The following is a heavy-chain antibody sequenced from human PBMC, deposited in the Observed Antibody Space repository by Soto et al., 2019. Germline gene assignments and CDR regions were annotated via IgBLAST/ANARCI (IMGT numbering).Heavy chain of an antibody. J-gene: IGHJ6*02. CDR1: GGSITSGGFF. CDR2: IYYSGYT. Sequence: QVQLQESGPGLMKPSQTLSLTCSVSGGSITSGGFFWSWVRQDPGEGLELIAYIYYSGYTYYHPSLQSLLSISMDTSKKQFSLQLISVTAADTAVYYCARGSSPHSGLDVWGQGTTVTVSS. V-gene: IGHV4-31*01. CDR3: ARGSSPHSGLDV. D-gene: IGHD6-6*01.